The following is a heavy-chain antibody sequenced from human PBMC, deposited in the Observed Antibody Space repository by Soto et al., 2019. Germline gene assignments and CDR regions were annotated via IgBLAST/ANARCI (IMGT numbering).Heavy chain of an antibody. Sequence: SETLSLTCAVSGGSISSSNWWSCVRQPPGKGLEWIAEIYHSGSTNYNPSLKSRVTISVDKSKNQFSLKLSSVTAADTAVYYCARGGPMGEDYYYGLDVWGQGTTVTVSS. J-gene: IGHJ6*02. V-gene: IGHV4-4*02. CDR1: GGSISSSNW. CDR3: ARGGPMGEDYYYGLDV. D-gene: IGHD1-26*01. CDR2: IYHSGST.